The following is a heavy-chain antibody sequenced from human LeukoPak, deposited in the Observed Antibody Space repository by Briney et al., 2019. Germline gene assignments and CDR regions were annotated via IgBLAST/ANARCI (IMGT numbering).Heavy chain of an antibody. J-gene: IGHJ4*02. CDR3: TRVGYIDEGIDY. D-gene: IGHD5-24*01. Sequence: GSLRLSCVASGFPFSSYWMTWVRQAPGKGLEWVANIKQDGSKKSYVDSVKGRFTISRDNAKNSLYLQMNSLRAEDTAIYYCTRVGYIDEGIDYWGQGTLVTVSS. CDR2: IKQDGSKK. V-gene: IGHV3-7*04. CDR1: GFPFSSYW.